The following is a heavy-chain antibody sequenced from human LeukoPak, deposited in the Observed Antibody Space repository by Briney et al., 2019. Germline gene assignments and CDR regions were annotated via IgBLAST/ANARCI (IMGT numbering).Heavy chain of an antibody. V-gene: IGHV4-59*08. Sequence: SETLSLTCTVSGGSMSSYYWSWIRQPPGKGLEWIGYIFYSGSTEYNPSLKTPITISVDTSKNQFSLKLRSVTAADTAVYYCARPHCSSTSCYSSFDIWGQGTMVTVSS. D-gene: IGHD2-2*02. J-gene: IGHJ3*02. CDR1: GGSMSSYY. CDR2: IFYSGST. CDR3: ARPHCSSTSCYSSFDI.